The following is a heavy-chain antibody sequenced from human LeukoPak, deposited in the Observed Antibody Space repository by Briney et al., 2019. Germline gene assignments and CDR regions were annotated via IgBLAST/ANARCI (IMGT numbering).Heavy chain of an antibody. V-gene: IGHV4-34*01. J-gene: IGHJ4*02. CDR3: ARGQTIVGATGDF. D-gene: IGHD1-26*01. CDR1: GGSFSGYY. Sequence: PSETLSLTCAVYGGSFSGYYWSWIRQPPGKGLEWIGEINHSGSTNYNPSLKSRVTISVDTSKNQFSLKLSSVTAADTAAYYCARGQTIVGATGDFWGQGTLVTVSS. CDR2: INHSGST.